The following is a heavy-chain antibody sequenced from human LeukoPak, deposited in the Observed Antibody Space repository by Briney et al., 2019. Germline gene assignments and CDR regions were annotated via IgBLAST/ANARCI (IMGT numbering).Heavy chain of an antibody. V-gene: IGHV4-59*01. D-gene: IGHD3-10*01. J-gene: IGHJ4*02. CDR2: IYYSGST. CDR3: ATMVQGIYTYFGS. Sequence: KPSETLSLTCTVFGXSISSYYWSWIWQPPGRGLEWVGYIYYSGSTNYNPSLKSRVTMSVDTSKNQLSLKLSSVTAADTAVYYCATMVQGIYTYFGSWGQGNLVAVSS. CDR1: GXSISSYY.